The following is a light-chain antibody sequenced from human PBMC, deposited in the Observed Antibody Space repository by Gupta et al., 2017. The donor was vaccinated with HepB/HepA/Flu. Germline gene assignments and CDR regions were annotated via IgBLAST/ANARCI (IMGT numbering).Light chain of an antibody. CDR1: ENVKTFY. CDR2: GAS. Sequence: EIALTQSPGTLSLSPGETVTLSCGASENVKTFYLSWYQQKPGQAPRLLVYGASSRAANIRDRFSGVESGTYITLTISRLEPEDFALYSCRDLGYSPLTFGEGTPMEIK. V-gene: IGKV3-20*01. CDR3: RDLGYSPLT. J-gene: IGKJ5*01.